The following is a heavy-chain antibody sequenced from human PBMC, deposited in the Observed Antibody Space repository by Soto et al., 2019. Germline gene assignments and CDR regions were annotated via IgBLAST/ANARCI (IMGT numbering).Heavy chain of an antibody. CDR3: AKGDYDILTGYYSY. CDR2: ISYDGSNK. D-gene: IGHD3-9*01. CDR1: GFTFSSYG. V-gene: IGHV3-30*18. J-gene: IGHJ4*02. Sequence: QVQLVESGGGVVQPGRSLRLSCAASGFTFSSYGMHWVRQAPGKGLEWVAVISYDGSNKYYADSVKGRFTISRDNSKNTLYLQMNSLRAEDTAVYYCAKGDYDILTGYYSYWGQGTLVTVSS.